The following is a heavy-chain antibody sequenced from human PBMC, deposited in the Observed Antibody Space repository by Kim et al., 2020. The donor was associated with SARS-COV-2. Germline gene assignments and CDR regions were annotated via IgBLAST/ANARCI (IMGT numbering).Heavy chain of an antibody. D-gene: IGHD6-6*01. Sequence: ASVKVSCKASGYTFTSYAMNWVRQAPGQGLEWMGWINTNTGNPTYAQGFTGRFVFSLDTSVSTAYLQISSLKAEDTAVYYCARTTARSGARPGGWFDPWGQGTLVTVSS. J-gene: IGHJ5*02. CDR3: ARTTARSGARPGGWFDP. V-gene: IGHV7-4-1*02. CDR1: GYTFTSYA. CDR2: INTNTGNP.